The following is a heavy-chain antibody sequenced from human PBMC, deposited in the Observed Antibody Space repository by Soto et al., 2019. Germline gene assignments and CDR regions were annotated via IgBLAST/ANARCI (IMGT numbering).Heavy chain of an antibody. D-gene: IGHD2-15*01. CDR3: ARGGNCSGGSCYPKYYYYYMDV. J-gene: IGHJ6*03. CDR2: INHSGST. Sequence: QVQLQQWGAGLLKPSETLSLTCAVYGGSFSGYYWSWIRQPPGKGLEWIGEINHSGSTNYNPSLKSRVTISVDTSKNQVSLKLSSVTAADTAVYYCARGGNCSGGSCYPKYYYYYMDVWGKGTTVTVSS. CDR1: GGSFSGYY. V-gene: IGHV4-34*01.